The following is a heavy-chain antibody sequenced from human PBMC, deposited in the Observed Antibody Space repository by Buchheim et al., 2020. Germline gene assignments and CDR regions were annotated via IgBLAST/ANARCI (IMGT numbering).Heavy chain of an antibody. D-gene: IGHD4-17*01. CDR3: AKNSVHGDWPEY. CDR2: ISASGAGT. Sequence: EVQLLESGGGLVQPGVSPRLSCAASGFTFTTSPMSWVRQAPGKGLKWASAISASGAGTSYADSVKGRFTMSRDNSKNTLYLQMNSLRVEDTAVYYCAKNSVHGDWPEYWGQGTL. V-gene: IGHV3-23*01. CDR1: GFTFTTSP. J-gene: IGHJ4*02.